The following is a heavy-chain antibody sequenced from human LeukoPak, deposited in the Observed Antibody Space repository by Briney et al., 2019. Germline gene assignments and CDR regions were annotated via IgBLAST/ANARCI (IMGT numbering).Heavy chain of an antibody. CDR3: ARLTGDYFDY. Sequence: PSETLSLTCTVSGGSVSNYYWSWVRQPPGKGLKWIGYIYYSGSTNYNPSLKSRVTISVDTSKNQFSLKLSSVTAADTAVYYCARLTGDYFDYWGQGTLVTVSS. CDR2: IYYSGST. V-gene: IGHV4-59*08. D-gene: IGHD1-20*01. CDR1: GGSVSNYY. J-gene: IGHJ4*02.